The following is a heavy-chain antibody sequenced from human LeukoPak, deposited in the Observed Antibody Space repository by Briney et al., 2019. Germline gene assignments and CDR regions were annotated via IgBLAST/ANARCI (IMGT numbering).Heavy chain of an antibody. V-gene: IGHV4-34*01. D-gene: IGHD5-12*01. CDR3: ARDEGGYDLDY. CDR1: GGSFSGYY. Sequence: SETLSLTCAVYGGSFSGYYWSWIRQPPGKGLEWIGEINHSGSTNYNPSLKSRVTISVDTSKNQFSLKLSSVTAEDTAVYYCARDEGGYDLDYWGQGTLVTVSS. J-gene: IGHJ4*02. CDR2: INHSGST.